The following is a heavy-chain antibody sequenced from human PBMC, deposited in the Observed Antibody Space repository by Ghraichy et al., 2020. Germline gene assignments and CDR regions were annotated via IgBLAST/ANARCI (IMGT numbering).Heavy chain of an antibody. J-gene: IGHJ5*02. CDR2: IYYSGST. CDR3: ARQGTGYYGSGSYYNWFDP. CDR1: GGSISSYY. V-gene: IGHV4-59*08. Sequence: SETLSLTCTVSGGSISSYYWSWIRQPPGKGLEWIGYIYYSGSTNYNPSLKSRVTISVDTSKNQFSLKLSSVTAADTAVYYCARQGTGYYGSGSYYNWFDPWGQGTLVTVSS. D-gene: IGHD3-10*01.